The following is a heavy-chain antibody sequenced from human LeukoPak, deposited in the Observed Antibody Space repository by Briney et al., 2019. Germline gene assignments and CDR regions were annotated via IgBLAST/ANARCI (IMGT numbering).Heavy chain of an antibody. D-gene: IGHD3-9*01. CDR1: GFTFSSYA. V-gene: IGHV3-48*04. J-gene: IGHJ3*02. CDR2: ISSSGSTI. Sequence: GGSLRLSCAASGFTFSSYAMSWVRQAPGKGLEWVSYISSSGSTIYYADSVKGRFTISRDNAKNSLYLQMNSLRAEDTAVYYCTQILTDAFDIWGQGTMVTVSS. CDR3: TQILTDAFDI.